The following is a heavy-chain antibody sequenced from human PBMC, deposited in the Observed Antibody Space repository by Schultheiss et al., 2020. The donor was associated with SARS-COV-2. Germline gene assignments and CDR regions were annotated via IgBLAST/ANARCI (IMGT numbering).Heavy chain of an antibody. J-gene: IGHJ4*02. CDR3: ARDNARIVAFDY. CDR2: ISRDGNTK. D-gene: IGHD6-6*01. CDR1: GFTFGSYA. V-gene: IGHV3-30*04. Sequence: GSLRLSCAASGFTFGSYALHCVRQAPGKGLEWVALISRDGNTKDYADSVKGRFTISRDDSKNTLYLQMNSLRADDTAVYYCARDNARIVAFDYWGQGTLVTVSS.